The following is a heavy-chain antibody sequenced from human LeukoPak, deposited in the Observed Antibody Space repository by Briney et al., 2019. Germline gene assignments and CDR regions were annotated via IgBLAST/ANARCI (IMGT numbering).Heavy chain of an antibody. V-gene: IGHV3-21*01. CDR2: ISSSSSYI. J-gene: IGHJ5*02. CDR3: ARDQDGGNWYNWFDP. CDR1: GFTFSSYS. D-gene: IGHD4-23*01. Sequence: GGSLRLSCAASGFTFSSYSMNWVRRAPGKGLEWVSSISSSSSYIYYADSVKGRFTISRDNAKNSLYLQMNSLRAEDTAVYYCARDQDGGNWYNWFDPWGQGTLVTVSS.